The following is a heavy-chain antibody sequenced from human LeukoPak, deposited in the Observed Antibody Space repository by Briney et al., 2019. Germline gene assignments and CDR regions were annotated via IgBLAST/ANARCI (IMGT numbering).Heavy chain of an antibody. CDR2: IYSSGST. CDR1: GGSINNYY. D-gene: IGHD3-22*01. Sequence: PSETLSLTCTVSGGSINNYYWSWLRQPAGKGLEWIGLIYSSGSTSYNPSLKSRVTMSVDTSKEQFSLRLSSVTAADTAVYYCARTPIYYFDNSGYYNWGQGTLVTVSS. V-gene: IGHV4-4*07. CDR3: ARTPIYYFDNSGYYN. J-gene: IGHJ4*02.